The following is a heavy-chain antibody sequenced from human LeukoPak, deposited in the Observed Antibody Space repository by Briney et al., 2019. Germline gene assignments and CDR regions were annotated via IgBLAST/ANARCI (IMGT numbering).Heavy chain of an antibody. V-gene: IGHV3-48*04. CDR1: GFTFSSHG. Sequence: HPGGSLRLSCVASGFTFSSHGMNWVRQAPGKGLEWVSGITSGTRTYYADSVKGRFTISRDNAKNSPYLQMNSLRAEDTAVYYCARVPSHYGDLVYDYWGQGTLVTVSS. CDR3: ARVPSHYGDLVYDY. D-gene: IGHD4-17*01. CDR2: ITSGTRT. J-gene: IGHJ4*02.